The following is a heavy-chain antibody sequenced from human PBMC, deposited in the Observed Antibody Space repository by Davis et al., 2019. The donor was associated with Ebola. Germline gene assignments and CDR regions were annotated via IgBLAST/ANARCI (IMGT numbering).Heavy chain of an antibody. V-gene: IGHV4-59*01. Sequence: SKTLSLTCTVQGGSFRGNYWSWNRQPRGKGLAWNGYNYYIGSTNDNPSLKSRVTISVDTSKNQFSLKLSSVTAADTAVYYCARTLYYDFWSAPYWFDPWGQGTLVTVSS. CDR1: GGSFRGNY. CDR3: ARTLYYDFWSAPYWFDP. D-gene: IGHD3-3*01. CDR2: NYYIGST. J-gene: IGHJ5*02.